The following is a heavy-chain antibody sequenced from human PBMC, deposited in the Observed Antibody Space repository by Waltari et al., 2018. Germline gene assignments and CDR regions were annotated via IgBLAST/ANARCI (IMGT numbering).Heavy chain of an antibody. CDR3: ASSDDDLWSGLSYNNWCDP. CDR1: GGSISSSRYS. Sequence: QLQLQESGPGLVKPSETLSLTCTVSGGSISSSRYSWCWIRQPPGTGLEWIGSIYYSATPYYSPSIKSRVSISVDTSKNQFSLKLSSVTAADTAVYYCASSDDDLWSGLSYNNWCDPWGQGTLVTVAS. J-gene: IGHJ5*02. CDR2: IYYSATP. D-gene: IGHD3-3*01. V-gene: IGHV4-39*07.